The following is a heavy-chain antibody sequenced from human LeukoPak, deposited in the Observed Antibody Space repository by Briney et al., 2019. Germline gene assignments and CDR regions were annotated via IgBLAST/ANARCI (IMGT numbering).Heavy chain of an antibody. D-gene: IGHD3-9*01. CDR2: IKSKTDGGTT. V-gene: IGHV3-15*07. J-gene: IGHJ4*02. CDR1: GFIFSNAW. Sequence: GGSLRLSCAASGFIFSNAWMNWVRQAPGKGLEWVGRIKSKTDGGTTDYAAPVKGRFIISRDDSKNTLYLQMNSLKTEDTALYYCITVYLTGEGNDYWGQGTLVTVSS. CDR3: ITVYLTGEGNDY.